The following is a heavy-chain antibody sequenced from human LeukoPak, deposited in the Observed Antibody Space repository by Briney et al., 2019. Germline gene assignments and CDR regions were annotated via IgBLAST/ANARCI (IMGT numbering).Heavy chain of an antibody. D-gene: IGHD3-10*01. J-gene: IGHJ4*02. CDR2: MNPNSGNT. CDR1: GYTFTSYG. V-gene: IGHV1-8*02. CDR3: ARGKRYYGSGNYFPPVY. Sequence: ASVKVSCKASGYTFTSYGISWVRQAPGQGLERMGWMNPNSGNTGYAQKFQGRVTMTRNTSISTAYMELSSLRSENTAVYYCARGKRYYGSGNYFPPVYWGQGTLVTVSS.